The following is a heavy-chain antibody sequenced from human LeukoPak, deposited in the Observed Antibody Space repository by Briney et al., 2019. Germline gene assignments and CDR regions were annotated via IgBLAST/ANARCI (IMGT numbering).Heavy chain of an antibody. CDR1: GFTFSGSA. CDR2: IRSKANDYAT. CDR3: IGSLYGGESDY. V-gene: IGHV3-73*01. J-gene: IGHJ4*02. D-gene: IGHD4-23*01. Sequence: GGSLRLSCAASGFTFSGSAMLWVRQTSGKGLEWVGRIRSKANDYATAYAAPVKGRFTISRDDSKNTAYLQMNSLKTEDTAVYYCIGSLYGGESDYWGQGTLVTVSS.